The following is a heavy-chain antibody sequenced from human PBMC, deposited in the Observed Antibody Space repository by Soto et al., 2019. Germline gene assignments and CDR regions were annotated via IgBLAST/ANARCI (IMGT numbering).Heavy chain of an antibody. J-gene: IGHJ6*03. CDR2: IYYSGST. Sequence: SQTLSLTCTVSGGSISSYYWSWIRQPPGKGLEWIGYIYYSGSTNYNPSLKSRVTISVDTSKNQFSLKLSSVTAADTAVYYCARYSIMVSYYYMDVWGKGTTVTVSS. D-gene: IGHD2-21*01. V-gene: IGHV4-59*01. CDR1: GGSISSYY. CDR3: ARYSIMVSYYYMDV.